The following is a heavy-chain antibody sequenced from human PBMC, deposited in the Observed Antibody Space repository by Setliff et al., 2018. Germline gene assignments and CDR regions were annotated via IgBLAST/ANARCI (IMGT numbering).Heavy chain of an antibody. CDR2: INHSGST. CDR3: ARSGYYDFWSGFLNDAFDI. Sequence: SETLSFTCAVHGGSCSGYYWSWIRQPPGKGLEWIGEINHSGSTNYNPSLKSRVTISVDMSKNQFSLKLSSVTAADTAVYYCARSGYYDFWSGFLNDAFDIWGQGTMVTVSS. J-gene: IGHJ3*02. CDR1: GGSCSGYY. V-gene: IGHV4-34*01. D-gene: IGHD3-3*01.